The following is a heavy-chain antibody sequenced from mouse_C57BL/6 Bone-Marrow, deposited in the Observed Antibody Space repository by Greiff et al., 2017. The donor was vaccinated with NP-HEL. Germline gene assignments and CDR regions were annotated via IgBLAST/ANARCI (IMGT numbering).Heavy chain of an antibody. CDR3: ARHVRGGAFDY. Sequence: EVQRVESGGGLAQPGGSLKLSCAASGFTFSDYYMYWVRQTPEKRLEWVAYISNGGGSTYYPDTVKGRFTISRDNAKNTLYLQMSRLKSEDTAMYYCARHVRGGAFDYWGQGTTLTVSS. CDR2: ISNGGGST. V-gene: IGHV5-12*01. CDR1: GFTFSDYY. J-gene: IGHJ2*01.